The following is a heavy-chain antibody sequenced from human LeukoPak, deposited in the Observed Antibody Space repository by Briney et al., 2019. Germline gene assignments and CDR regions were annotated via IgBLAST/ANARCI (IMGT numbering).Heavy chain of an antibody. CDR1: GFTFRNYW. CDR3: AKGKSYDSSGYLDY. Sequence: GGSLRLSCAASGFTFRNYWMRWVRQAPGKGLEWVANIKEDGSEKYYVDSVKGRFTISRDNAKNSLYLQMNSLRAEDTAVYYCAKGKSYDSSGYLDYWGQGTLVTVSS. J-gene: IGHJ4*02. D-gene: IGHD3-22*01. CDR2: IKEDGSEK. V-gene: IGHV3-7*03.